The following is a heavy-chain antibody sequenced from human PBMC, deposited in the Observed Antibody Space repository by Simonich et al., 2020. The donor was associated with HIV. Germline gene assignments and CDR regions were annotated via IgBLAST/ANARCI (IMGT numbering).Heavy chain of an antibody. CDR2: IYPVDSYT. D-gene: IGHD3-9*01. CDR3: VSRAEDILTGSGGGGYFDY. V-gene: IGHV5-51*03. J-gene: IGHJ4*02. Sequence: EMQLVQSGAEVKKPGESLKISCKGSGYSFTSYWIGWVRQMPGKGLEWRGIIYPVDSYTRYSPYFQGQVTISADKSISTAYLQWSSLKASDTAMYYCVSRAEDILTGSGGGGYFDYWGQGTLVTVSS. CDR1: GYSFTSYW.